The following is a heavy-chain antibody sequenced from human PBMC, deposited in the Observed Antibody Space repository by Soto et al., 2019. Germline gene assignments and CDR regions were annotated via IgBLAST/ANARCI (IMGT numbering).Heavy chain of an antibody. CDR2: INPSGGST. Sequence: ASVKVSCKASGGTFSSYYMHWVRQAPGQGLEWMGIINPSGGSTSYAQKFQGRVTMTRDTSTSTVYMELSSLRSEDTAVYYCARVSPYSSGWLGFDYWGQGTLVTVSS. D-gene: IGHD6-19*01. J-gene: IGHJ4*02. CDR1: GGTFSSYY. CDR3: ARVSPYSSGWLGFDY. V-gene: IGHV1-46*01.